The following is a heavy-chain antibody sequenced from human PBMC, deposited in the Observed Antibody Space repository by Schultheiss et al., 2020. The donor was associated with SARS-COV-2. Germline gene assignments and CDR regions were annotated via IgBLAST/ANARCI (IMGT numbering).Heavy chain of an antibody. Sequence: GGSLRLSCAASGFTFSSYGMHWVRQAPGKGLEWVAVIWYDGSNKYYADSVKGRFTISRDNSKNTLYLQMNSLRAEDTAVYYCARDDGTMVRGGKPFDYWGQGTLVTVSS. J-gene: IGHJ4*02. V-gene: IGHV3-33*01. CDR1: GFTFSSYG. CDR3: ARDDGTMVRGGKPFDY. D-gene: IGHD3-10*01. CDR2: IWYDGSNK.